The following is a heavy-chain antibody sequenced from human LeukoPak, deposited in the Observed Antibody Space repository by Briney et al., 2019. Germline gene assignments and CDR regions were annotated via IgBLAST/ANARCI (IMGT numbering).Heavy chain of an antibody. J-gene: IGHJ4*02. CDR2: ISWDGGST. D-gene: IGHD3-3*01. CDR1: GFTFDDYA. Sequence: PGGSLRLSCAASGFTFDDYAMHWVRQAPGKGLEWVSLISWDGGSTYYADSVKGRFTISRDNSKNSLYLQMNSLRAEDTALYYCASTYYDFWSGPPYYWGQGTLVTVSS. V-gene: IGHV3-43D*04. CDR3: ASTYYDFWSGPPYY.